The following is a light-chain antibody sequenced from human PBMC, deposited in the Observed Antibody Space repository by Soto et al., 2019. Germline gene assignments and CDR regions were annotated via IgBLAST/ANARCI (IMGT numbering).Light chain of an antibody. J-gene: IGLJ3*02. V-gene: IGLV2-23*01. CDR1: SSDVGSYNL. Sequence: QSALTKPASVSGSPGQSITISCTGSSSDVGSYNLVSWYQQHPGTAPKLMISEDNKRASGVSNRFSGSTSGITASLTISVLHAENEADYYCCSYAGSSTWVFGGGTKLTVL. CDR2: EDN. CDR3: CSYAGSSTWV.